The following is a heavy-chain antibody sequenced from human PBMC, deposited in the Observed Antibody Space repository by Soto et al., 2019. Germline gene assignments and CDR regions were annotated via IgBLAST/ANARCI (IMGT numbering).Heavy chain of an antibody. V-gene: IGHV1-69*13. CDR3: AKSHLPLWGNWFDP. CDR1: GGTFSSYA. J-gene: IGHJ5*02. Sequence: SVKVSCKASGGTFSSYAISWVRQAPGQGLEWMGGIIPIFGTANYAQKFQGRVTITADESTGTAYMELSSLRSEDTAVYYCAKSHLPLWGNWFDPWCQGTLVTVSS. D-gene: IGHD7-27*01. CDR2: IIPIFGTA.